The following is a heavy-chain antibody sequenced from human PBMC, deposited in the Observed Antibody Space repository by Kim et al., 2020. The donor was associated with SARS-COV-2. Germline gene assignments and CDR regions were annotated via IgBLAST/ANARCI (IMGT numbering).Heavy chain of an antibody. CDR2: ITPGGDT. Sequence: ASVKVSCKASGYTFTNYRVHWVRQAPGQRFEWMGRITPGGDTKYSQKFQDRVTITSDTSASTTSLEVSSLGSEDTAIYYCAKGAETSIPGAFVYWGQGVLVTVSS. D-gene: IGHD2-21*01. V-gene: IGHV1-3*01. CDR3: AKGAETSIPGAFVY. CDR1: GYTFTNYR. J-gene: IGHJ4*02.